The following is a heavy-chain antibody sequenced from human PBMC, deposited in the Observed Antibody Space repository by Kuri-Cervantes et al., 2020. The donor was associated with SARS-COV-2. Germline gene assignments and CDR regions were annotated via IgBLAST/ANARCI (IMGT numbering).Heavy chain of an antibody. CDR2: IDSSSYYI. CDR3: ARGGRYYFDY. Sequence: GGSLRLSCAASGFTFSGYSMNWIRQAPRKGLEWVASIDSSSYYIYHADSVKGRLTISRDNAKTSLYLQMNSLKPEDTAVYYCARGGRYYFDYWGQGSLVTVSS. J-gene: IGHJ4*02. D-gene: IGHD1-26*01. CDR1: GFTFSGYS. V-gene: IGHV3-21*01.